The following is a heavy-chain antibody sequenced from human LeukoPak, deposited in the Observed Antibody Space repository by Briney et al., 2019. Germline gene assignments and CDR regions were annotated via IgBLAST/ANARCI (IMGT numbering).Heavy chain of an antibody. J-gene: IGHJ4*02. Sequence: PSETLSLTCTVPGGSIRRYYWSWIRQPPGKGLEWIGYIYYSGSTNYNPSLKSRVTISVDTSKNQFSLKLSSVTAADTAVYYCAREGSGRFLNWGQGTLVTVSS. V-gene: IGHV4-59*12. CDR3: AREGSGRFLN. D-gene: IGHD3-10*01. CDR1: GGSIRRYY. CDR2: IYYSGST.